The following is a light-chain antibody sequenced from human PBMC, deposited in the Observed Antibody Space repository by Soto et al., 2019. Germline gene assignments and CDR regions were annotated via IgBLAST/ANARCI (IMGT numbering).Light chain of an antibody. V-gene: IGKV3D-20*02. Sequence: EIVLTQSPGTLSLSPGERATISCRASQSVSSSYLAWYQQKPGQAPRLLIYGASSRATGIPDRSSGSGSGTDFTLTISRLEPEDFAVYYCQQRSNWPPTFGQGTRLEIK. CDR1: QSVSSSY. CDR2: GAS. CDR3: QQRSNWPPT. J-gene: IGKJ5*01.